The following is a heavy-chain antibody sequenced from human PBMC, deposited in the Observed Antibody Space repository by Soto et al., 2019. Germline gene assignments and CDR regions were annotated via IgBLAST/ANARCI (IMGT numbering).Heavy chain of an antibody. V-gene: IGHV4-31*03. J-gene: IGHJ4*02. Sequence: PSETLSLTCTVSGGSISSGGYYWSWIRQHPGKGLEWIGYIYYSGSTYYNPSLKSRVTISVDTSKNQFSLKLSSVTAADTAVYYCARLRWLRGNIIDYWGQGTLVTVSS. CDR3: ARLRWLRGNIIDY. CDR1: GGSISSGGYY. D-gene: IGHD5-12*01. CDR2: IYYSGST.